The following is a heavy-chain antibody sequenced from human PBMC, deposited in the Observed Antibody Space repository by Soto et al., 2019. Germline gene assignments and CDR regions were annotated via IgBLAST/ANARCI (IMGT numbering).Heavy chain of an antibody. CDR2: IIPIFGTA. CDR1: GGTFSSYA. J-gene: IGHJ5*02. V-gene: IGHV1-69*13. D-gene: IGHD3-22*01. CDR3: AEIDSSGYSRFDP. Sequence: SVKVSCKASGGTFSSYAISWVRQAPGQGLEWMGGIIPIFGTANYAQKFQGRVTITADESTSTAYMELSSLRSEDTAVYYCAEIDSSGYSRFDPWGQGTLVTVSS.